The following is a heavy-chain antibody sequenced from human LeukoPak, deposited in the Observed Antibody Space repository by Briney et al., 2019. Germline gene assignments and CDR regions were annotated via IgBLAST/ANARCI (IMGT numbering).Heavy chain of an antibody. D-gene: IGHD6-6*01. CDR2: LGGCGDIA. J-gene: IGHJ4*02. CDR3: TKVAGSSRPYYFDF. CDR1: GFTLRRYV. Sequence: PGGSLRLSCATSGFTLRRYVMSWVRQVPGTRLERVTGLGGCGDIANYADSVKGTFTVSRDNSKITLYLQMNSLRAHDTAVYYCTKVAGSSRPYYFDFWGQGTLVTVSS. V-gene: IGHV3-23*01.